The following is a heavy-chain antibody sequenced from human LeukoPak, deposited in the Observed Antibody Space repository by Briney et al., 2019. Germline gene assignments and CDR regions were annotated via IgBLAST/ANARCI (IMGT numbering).Heavy chain of an antibody. CDR2: IWYDGSNK. CDR1: GFTFSSYG. V-gene: IGHV3-33*01. CDR3: VREFRMTVSGMSRRLFDY. D-gene: IGHD6-19*01. J-gene: IGHJ4*02. Sequence: GRSLRLSCAASGFTFSSYGMHWVRQAPGKGLEWVAVIWYDGSNKYYADSVKGRFTISRDNSKNTLYLQMNSLRTEDTAMYYCVREFRMTVSGMSRRLFDYWGQGTLVTVSS.